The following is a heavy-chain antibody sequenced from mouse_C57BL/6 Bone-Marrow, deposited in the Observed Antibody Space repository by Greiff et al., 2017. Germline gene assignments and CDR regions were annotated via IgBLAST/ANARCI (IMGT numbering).Heavy chain of an antibody. D-gene: IGHD1-1*01. V-gene: IGHV8-8*01. CDR2: IWWDDDK. CDR1: GFSLSTFGMG. J-gene: IGHJ3*01. Sequence: QVTLKVCGPGILQPSQTLSLTCSFSGFSLSTFGMGVGWIRQPSGKGLEWLAHIWWDDDKYYNPALKSRLTISKDTSKNQVFLKIANVDTADTATYYCARIDHYYGSSYAWFAYWGQGTLVTVSA. CDR3: ARIDHYYGSSYAWFAY.